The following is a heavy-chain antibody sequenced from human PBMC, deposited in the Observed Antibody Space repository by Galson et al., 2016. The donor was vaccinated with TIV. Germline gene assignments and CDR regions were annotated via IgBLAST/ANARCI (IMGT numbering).Heavy chain of an antibody. CDR3: ARGATSDWPFDY. D-gene: IGHD6-19*01. CDR1: GYTFTTYA. J-gene: IGHJ4*02. V-gene: IGHV1-3*01. CDR2: INAGNGDT. Sequence: SVKVSCKASGYTFTTYAIHWVRQAPGHGLEWMGWINAGNGDTKYSQKFQGRVTISRDPSASTAYMELSSLTSEDTAMYYCARGATSDWPFDYWGQATLVTVSS.